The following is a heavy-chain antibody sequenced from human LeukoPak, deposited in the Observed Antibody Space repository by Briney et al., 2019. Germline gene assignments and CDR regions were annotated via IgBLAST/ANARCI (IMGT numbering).Heavy chain of an antibody. Sequence: SETLSLTCAVYGGSFSGYYWSWIRQPPGKGLEWVGEINHSGSTNYNPSLKSRVTISVDTSKNQFSLKLSSVTAADTAVYYCARDKEQLADYWGQGALVTVSS. CDR1: GGSFSGYY. CDR2: INHSGST. V-gene: IGHV4-34*01. CDR3: ARDKEQLADY. D-gene: IGHD6-6*01. J-gene: IGHJ4*02.